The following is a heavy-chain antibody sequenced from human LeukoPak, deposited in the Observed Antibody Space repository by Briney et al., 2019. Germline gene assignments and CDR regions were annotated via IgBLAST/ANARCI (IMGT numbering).Heavy chain of an antibody. CDR3: ARDSWFGY. CDR2: IHTRGST. J-gene: IGHJ4*02. V-gene: IGHV4-4*07. CDR1: GGSISNYY. Sequence: SETLSLTCTVSGGSISNYYWSWIRQRAGKGLEWIGRIHTRGSTHYSPSLKSRVTMSLDTSKNQFSLKVTSVTAADTAVYYWARDSWFGYWGQGTLVAVSS.